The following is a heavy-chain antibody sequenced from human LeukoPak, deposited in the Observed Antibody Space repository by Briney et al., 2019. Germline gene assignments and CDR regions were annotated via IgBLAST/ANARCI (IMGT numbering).Heavy chain of an antibody. CDR1: GYTFTGYY. CDR3: PRDPTLVVPAAPLLVSYIAV. Sequence: ASVKVSCKASGYTFTGYYMHWVRQAPGQGLEWMGGINPNSGGTNYAQKFQGRVTMTRDTSISTAYMEMSRLRSDDTAVYYYPRDPTLVVPAAPLLVSYIAVWGKGTTVTVSS. V-gene: IGHV1-2*02. CDR2: INPNSGGT. J-gene: IGHJ6*03. D-gene: IGHD2-2*01.